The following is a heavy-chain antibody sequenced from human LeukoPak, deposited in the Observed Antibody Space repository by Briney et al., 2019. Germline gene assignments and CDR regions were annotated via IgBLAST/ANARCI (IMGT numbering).Heavy chain of an antibody. CDR1: GGSISSTGHY. V-gene: IGHV4-39*07. CDR2: INHSGST. CDR3: ARGRTYYYDSKRNDWFDP. Sequence: SETLSLTCSVSGGSISSTGHYWGWIRQPPGKGLEWIGEINHSGSTNYNPSLKSRVTISVDTSKNQFSLKLSSVTAADTAVYYCARGRTYYYDSKRNDWFDPWGQGTLVTVSS. D-gene: IGHD3-22*01. J-gene: IGHJ5*02.